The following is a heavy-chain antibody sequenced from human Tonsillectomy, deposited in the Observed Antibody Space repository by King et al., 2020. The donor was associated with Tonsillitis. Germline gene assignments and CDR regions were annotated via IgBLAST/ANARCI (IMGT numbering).Heavy chain of an antibody. Sequence: VQLVESGGGVVQPGRSLRLSCAASGFTFSSYGMHWVRQAPGKGLEWVAVISYDGDYKYYADSVKGRFTISRDNSKNTRHLQVDSLRVEDTAVYYCAKSRTGSSWYGGDYWGQGTLVIVSS. CDR1: GFTFSSYG. CDR3: AKSRTGSSWYGGDY. D-gene: IGHD6-13*01. V-gene: IGHV3-30*18. J-gene: IGHJ4*02. CDR2: ISYDGDYK.